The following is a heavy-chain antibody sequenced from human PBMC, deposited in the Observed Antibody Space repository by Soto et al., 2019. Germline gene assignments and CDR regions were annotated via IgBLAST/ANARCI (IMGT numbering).Heavy chain of an antibody. Sequence: QLQLHESGPGLVKPSETLSLTCTVSGGSISSSSYYWGWIRQPPGKGLEWIGSIYYSGSTYYNPSLKSRVTISVDTSKNQFSLKLSSVTAADTAVYYCARHYDDSNYYYYYGMDVWGQGTTVTVSS. CDR1: GGSISSSSYY. CDR3: ARHYDDSNYYYYYGMDV. V-gene: IGHV4-39*01. CDR2: IYYSGST. D-gene: IGHD4-4*01. J-gene: IGHJ6*02.